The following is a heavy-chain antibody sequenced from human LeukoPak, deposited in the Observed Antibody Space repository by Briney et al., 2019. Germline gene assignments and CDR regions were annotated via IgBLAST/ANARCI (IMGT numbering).Heavy chain of an antibody. CDR3: AKVGGSGTSYYYFGMDV. J-gene: IGHJ6*02. Sequence: PGGSLRPSCTAPGITFSNYAMHWVRQAPGEGLEWVTVISNDGSVKYYADSVKGRFTISRDNSKNTLYLQMNSLRAEDTAVYFCAKVGGSGTSYYYFGMDVWGQGTTVTVSS. V-gene: IGHV3-30*04. CDR1: GITFSNYA. D-gene: IGHD3-10*01. CDR2: ISNDGSVK.